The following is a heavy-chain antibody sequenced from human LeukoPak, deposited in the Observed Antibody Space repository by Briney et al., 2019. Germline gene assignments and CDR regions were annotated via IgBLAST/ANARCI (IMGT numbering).Heavy chain of an antibody. V-gene: IGHV3-23*01. J-gene: IGHJ5*02. CDR3: VREAGYCAPVCVKTNWFDP. CDR2: ISNGKT. D-gene: IGHD2-15*01. Sequence: GGSLRLSCAASGFPFSSHAMSWVRQPPGKGLEWVAAISNGKTYYADSVRGRFAISRDDSTNTVYLHMNSLRDEDTALYHCVREAGYCAPVCVKTNWFDPWGRGTLVTVSP. CDR1: GFPFSSHA.